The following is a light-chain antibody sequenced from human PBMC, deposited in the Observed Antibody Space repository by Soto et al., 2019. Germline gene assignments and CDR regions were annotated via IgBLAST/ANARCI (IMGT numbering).Light chain of an antibody. J-gene: IGKJ5*01. CDR2: GAF. Sequence: EIVLTQSPGTLSLSQGERATLSGRASQNINSDYFAWYKQKPGQGPRLLIYGAFTRATGIPDRFSGIGSGTDFTLTIRRLEPEDFAVDDCQQHETLITFGPGTRLEIK. CDR3: QQHETLIT. V-gene: IGKV3-20*01. CDR1: QNINSDY.